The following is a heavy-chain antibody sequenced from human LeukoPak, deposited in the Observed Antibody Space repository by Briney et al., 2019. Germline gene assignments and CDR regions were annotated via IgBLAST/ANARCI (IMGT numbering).Heavy chain of an antibody. J-gene: IGHJ4*02. CDR2: ISGSGGNT. V-gene: IGHV3-23*01. Sequence: GGSLRLSCVASGFTFSSDAVSWVRQAPGKGLEWVSAISGSGGNTYYADSVQGRFTASRDNSKNTLYMQMTRLRAEDTVLYYGAKDQGGSGSYYHDYWGQGTLVTVSS. CDR1: GFTFSSDA. CDR3: AKDQGGSGSYYHDY. D-gene: IGHD3-10*01.